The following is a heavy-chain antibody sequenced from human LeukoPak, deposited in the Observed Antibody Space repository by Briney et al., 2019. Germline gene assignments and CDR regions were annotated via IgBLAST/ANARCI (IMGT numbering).Heavy chain of an antibody. Sequence: PGGSLRLSCKVSGFTFSSYSMNWVRQAPGKGLEWISHISMSSDTIYYADSVRGRFTVSRDNAKNSLYLQMDSLRVEDTAVYYCARGGYCSGGTCYTGDYWGQGTLVTVSS. J-gene: IGHJ4*02. CDR2: ISMSSDTI. CDR3: ARGGYCSGGTCYTGDY. D-gene: IGHD2-15*01. CDR1: GFTFSSYS. V-gene: IGHV3-48*04.